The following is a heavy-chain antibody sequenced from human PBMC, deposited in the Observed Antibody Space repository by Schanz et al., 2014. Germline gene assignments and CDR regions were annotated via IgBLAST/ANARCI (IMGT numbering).Heavy chain of an antibody. V-gene: IGHV3-21*04. Sequence: EVQLVESGGGLVKPGGSLRLSCAASGFTFSSYSMNWVRQAPGKGLEWVSSISSSSSYIYYADSMKGRFTISRDNAKNSLYLQMNSLRAEDTAVYYCAREQIMAAAGLVDYWGQGTLVTVSS. CDR2: ISSSSSYI. CDR1: GFTFSSYS. CDR3: AREQIMAAAGLVDY. J-gene: IGHJ4*02. D-gene: IGHD6-13*01.